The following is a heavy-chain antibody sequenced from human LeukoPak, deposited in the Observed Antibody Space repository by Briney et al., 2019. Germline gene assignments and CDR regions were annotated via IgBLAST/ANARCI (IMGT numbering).Heavy chain of an antibody. D-gene: IGHD6-13*01. CDR3: VKDRNSRIAAAKQNWFDP. V-gene: IGHV3-64D*06. J-gene: IGHJ5*02. Sequence: PGGSLRLSCSASGFTFSSYAMHWVRQAPGKGLEYVSAISSNGGSTYYADSVKGRFTISRDNSRNTLYLQMSSLRAEDTAAYYCVKDRNSRIAAAKQNWFDPWGQGTLVTVSS. CDR2: ISSNGGST. CDR1: GFTFSSYA.